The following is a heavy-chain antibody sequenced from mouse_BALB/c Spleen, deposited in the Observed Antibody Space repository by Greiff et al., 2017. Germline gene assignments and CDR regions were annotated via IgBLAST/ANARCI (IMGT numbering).Heavy chain of an antibody. V-gene: IGHV1-4*01. Sequence: QVQLQQSGAELARPGASVQMSCKSSGYTFTSYTMHWLKQRPGQGLEWIGYINPSSGSTNYNQKFKATAPLTADKSSSTSYMQLSSLTSQDSAVYYCTRWGRYEGAWFAYVGQGNLVTVS. J-gene: IGHJ3*01. CDR2: INPSSGST. CDR1: GYTFTSYT. CDR3: TRWGRYEGAWFAY. D-gene: IGHD2-14*01.